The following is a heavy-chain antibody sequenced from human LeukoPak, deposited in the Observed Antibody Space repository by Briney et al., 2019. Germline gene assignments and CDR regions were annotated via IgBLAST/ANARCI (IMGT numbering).Heavy chain of an antibody. D-gene: IGHD3-10*01. CDR1: GFTFSSYS. Sequence: GGSLRLSCAASGFTFSSYSMNWVRQAPGEGREWVSSISGSSSYIYYADSVKGRVTVSRDNAKKSLYLQMNTLRAEDTAVYYCARDLVWFGEPKGYYNYMDVWGKGTTVTVSS. CDR2: ISGSSSYI. CDR3: ARDLVWFGEPKGYYNYMDV. V-gene: IGHV3-21*01. J-gene: IGHJ6*03.